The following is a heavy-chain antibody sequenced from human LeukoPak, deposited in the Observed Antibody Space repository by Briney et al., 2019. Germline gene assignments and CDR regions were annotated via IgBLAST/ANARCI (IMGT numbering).Heavy chain of an antibody. CDR1: GGSISSGSYY. CDR3: ARWSNVWFGEEINRGWFDP. CDR2: IYTSGST. Sequence: PSETLSLTCTVSGGSISSGSYYWSWIRQPAGKGLEWIGRIYTSGSTNYNPSLKSRVTISVDTSKNQFSLKLSSVTAADTAMYYCARWSNVWFGEEINRGWFDPWGQGTLVTVSS. J-gene: IGHJ5*02. D-gene: IGHD3-10*01. V-gene: IGHV4-61*02.